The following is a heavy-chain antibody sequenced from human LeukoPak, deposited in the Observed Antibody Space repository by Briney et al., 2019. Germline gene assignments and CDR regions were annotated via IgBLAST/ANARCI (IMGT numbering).Heavy chain of an antibody. J-gene: IGHJ6*03. CDR2: MNPNSGNT. V-gene: IGHV1-8*03. D-gene: IGHD3-10*01. Sequence: ASVKVSCKASGYIFTNYDINWVRQATGQGLEWMGWMNPNSGNTGYAQKFQGRVTITRNTSISTAYMELSSLRSEDTAVYYCARRGGHITMVRGVIIDGGYYMDVWGKGTTVTVSS. CDR3: ARRGGHITMVRGVIIDGGYYMDV. CDR1: GYIFTNYD.